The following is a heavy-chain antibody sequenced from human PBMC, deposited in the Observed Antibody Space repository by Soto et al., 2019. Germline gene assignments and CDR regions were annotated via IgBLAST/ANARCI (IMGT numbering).Heavy chain of an antibody. Sequence: QVQLVQSGAEVKKPGSSVKVSCKASGGTFSSYAISWVRQAPGQGLEWMGGIIPIFGTANYAQKFQGRVTITADESTSTAYMELSSLRSEDTAVYYCASVLKGYYDSSGSAFDIWGQGTMVTVSS. D-gene: IGHD3-22*01. CDR3: ASVLKGYYDSSGSAFDI. J-gene: IGHJ3*02. CDR2: IIPIFGTA. V-gene: IGHV1-69*01. CDR1: GGTFSSYA.